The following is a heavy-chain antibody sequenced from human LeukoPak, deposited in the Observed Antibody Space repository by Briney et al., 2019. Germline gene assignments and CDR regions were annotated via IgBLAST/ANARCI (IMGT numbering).Heavy chain of an antibody. V-gene: IGHV1-24*01. CDR1: GYTLTELS. CDR3: ATAAVGAPINT. Sequence: ASVKVSCKVSGYTLTELSMHWVRQAPGKGLEWMGGFDPEDGETIYAQKFQGRVTMTEVTSTDTAYVELSSLRSEDTAVYYCATAAVGAPINTWGQGTLVTVSS. D-gene: IGHD1-26*01. CDR2: FDPEDGET. J-gene: IGHJ5*02.